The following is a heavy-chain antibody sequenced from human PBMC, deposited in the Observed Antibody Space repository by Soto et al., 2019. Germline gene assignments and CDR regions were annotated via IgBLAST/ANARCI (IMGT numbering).Heavy chain of an antibody. CDR1: GGSISSYY. V-gene: IGHV4-59*12. D-gene: IGHD3-16*01. Sequence: QVQLQESGPGLLKPSETLSLTCTVSGGSISSYYWCWIRQPPGKGLEWIGYIYYSGSTYYSPSLKSRVTISVDTSKNQFSLKLSSVTAADTAVYYCARDSRLRLGRGFDYWGQGTLVTVSS. CDR3: ARDSRLRLGRGFDY. CDR2: IYYSGST. J-gene: IGHJ4*02.